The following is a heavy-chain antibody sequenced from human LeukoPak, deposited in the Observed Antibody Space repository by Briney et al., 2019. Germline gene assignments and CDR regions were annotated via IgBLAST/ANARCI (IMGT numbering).Heavy chain of an antibody. Sequence: ASVTVSCKAFGYTFTGYYMHWVRQAPGQGLEWMGWINPNSGGTNYAQKFHGRVTMTRDTSISTAYMELSRLRSDDTAVYYCARENSGSSGFDYWGQGTLVTVSS. J-gene: IGHJ4*02. CDR1: GYTFTGYY. CDR2: INPNSGGT. V-gene: IGHV1-2*02. CDR3: ARENSGSSGFDY. D-gene: IGHD1-26*01.